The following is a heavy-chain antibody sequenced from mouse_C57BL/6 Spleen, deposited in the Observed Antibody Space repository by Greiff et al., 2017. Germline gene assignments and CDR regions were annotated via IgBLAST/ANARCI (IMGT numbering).Heavy chain of an antibody. CDR1: GYAFTNYL. V-gene: IGHV1-54*01. J-gene: IGHJ4*01. CDR2: INPGSGGT. D-gene: IGHD2-1*01. CDR3: ARDNYRMDD. Sequence: VQLQQSGAELVRPGTSVKVSCKASGYAFTNYLIEWVKQRPGQGLEWIGVINPGSGGTHYNEKFKGKATLTADKSSSTAYMQLSSLTSEDSAVYFGARDNYRMDDWGQGTSVTVAT.